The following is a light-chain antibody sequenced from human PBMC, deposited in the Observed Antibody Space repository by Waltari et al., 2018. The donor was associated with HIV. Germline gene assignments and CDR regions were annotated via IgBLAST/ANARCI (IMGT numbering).Light chain of an antibody. V-gene: IGKV1-5*03. CDR3: QQYKTRVT. J-gene: IGKJ5*01. CDR2: RAS. Sequence: DIQITQSPSTLSASVGDRVTITCRSNQSFTYWLAWYQQKPRQAPRLLIHRASSLQTGVASRFIGSGAGTEFTLTISSLQPDDFATYYCQQYKTRVTFGQGTRLDIK. CDR1: QSFTYW.